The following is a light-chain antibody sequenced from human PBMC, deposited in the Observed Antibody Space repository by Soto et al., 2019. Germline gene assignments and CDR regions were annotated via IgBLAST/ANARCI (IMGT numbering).Light chain of an antibody. CDR3: QQYGSSPPYT. CDR2: GAS. CDR1: HSVSSSY. Sequence: EIVLTQSPGTLSLSPGERATLSCRASHSVSSSYLAWYQQKPGQAPRLLIYGASSRATGIPDRFSGSGSGTDFTLTISRLEPEDFPVYYCQQYGSSPPYTFGQGTMLEIK. J-gene: IGKJ2*01. V-gene: IGKV3-20*01.